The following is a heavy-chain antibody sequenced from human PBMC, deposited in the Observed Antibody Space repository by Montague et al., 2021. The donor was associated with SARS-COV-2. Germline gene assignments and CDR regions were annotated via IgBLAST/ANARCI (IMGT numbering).Heavy chain of an antibody. Sequence: SETLSFTCAVYGGSFSGYYWSWIRQPPGKGPEWIGEINHSGSTNYNPSLKSRVTISVDTSKNQFSLKLSSVTAADTAVYYCARGSGVYYYYYYGMDVWGQGTTVTVSS. J-gene: IGHJ6*02. CDR3: ARGSGVYYYYYYGMDV. CDR1: GGSFSGYY. D-gene: IGHD3-10*01. CDR2: INHSGST. V-gene: IGHV4-34*01.